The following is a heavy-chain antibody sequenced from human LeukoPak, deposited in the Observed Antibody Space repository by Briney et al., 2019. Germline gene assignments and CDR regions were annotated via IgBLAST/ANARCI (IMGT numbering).Heavy chain of an antibody. V-gene: IGHV3-20*04. D-gene: IGHD5-12*01. CDR3: ARGYSGYDFGRYFDS. CDR1: GFNFDDYG. J-gene: IGHJ4*02. CDR2: INWNGAST. Sequence: GGSLRLSCAASGFNFDDYGMSWVRQAPGKGLGWVSGINWNGASTSYADSVKGRFTISRDNAKNSLYLQMNSLRDEDTALYYCARGYSGYDFGRYFDSWGQGTLVTVSS.